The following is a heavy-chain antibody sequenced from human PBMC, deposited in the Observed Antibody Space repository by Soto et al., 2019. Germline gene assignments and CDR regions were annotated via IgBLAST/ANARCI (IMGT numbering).Heavy chain of an antibody. CDR2: ISYDGSNK. J-gene: IGHJ4*02. CDR3: AKPNPPGSGSYYPRGYYFDY. V-gene: IGHV3-30*18. D-gene: IGHD3-10*01. CDR1: GFTFSSYG. Sequence: QVQLVESGGGVVQPGRSLRLSCAASGFTFSSYGMHWVRQAPCKGLEWVAVISYDGSNKYYADSVKGRFTISRDNSKNTLYLQMNSLRAEDTAVYYCAKPNPPGSGSYYPRGYYFDYWGQGTLVTVSS.